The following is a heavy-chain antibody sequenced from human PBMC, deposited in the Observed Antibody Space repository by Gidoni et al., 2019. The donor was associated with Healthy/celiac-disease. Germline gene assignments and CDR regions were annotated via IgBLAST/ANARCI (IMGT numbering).Heavy chain of an antibody. Sequence: QMQLVQSGPEVKKPGTSVKVSCKASGFTFTSSAVQWVRQARGQRLEWIGWIVVGSGNTNYAQKFQERVTITRDMSTSTAYMELSSLRSEDTAVYYCAADGKLDPIAVYGMDVWGQGTTVTVSS. CDR2: IVVGSGNT. J-gene: IGHJ6*02. V-gene: IGHV1-58*01. CDR1: GFTFTSSA. CDR3: AADGKLDPIAVYGMDV. D-gene: IGHD6-19*01.